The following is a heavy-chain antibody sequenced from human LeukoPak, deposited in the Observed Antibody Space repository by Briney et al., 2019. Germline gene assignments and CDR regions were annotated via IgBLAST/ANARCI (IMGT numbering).Heavy chain of an antibody. CDR1: GLYFRTYG. J-gene: IGHJ6*02. V-gene: IGHV3-30*03. CDR3: ATEEYYYGMAV. Sequence: GGSLRLSCAASGLYFRTYGMHWVRQAPGKGLEWVAVISYDGSSKYYADSVKGRFTISRDSPENTLYLQMNSLRAEDTAVYHCATEEYYYGMAVWGQGTTVTVSS. CDR2: ISYDGSSK.